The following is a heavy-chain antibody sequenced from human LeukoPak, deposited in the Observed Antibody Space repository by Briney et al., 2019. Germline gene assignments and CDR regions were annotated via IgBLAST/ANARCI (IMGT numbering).Heavy chain of an antibody. Sequence: PGGSLRLSCAASGFTFSSYGMHWVRQAPGKGLEWVAFIRWDGIIKYYADPVKGRFTISRDTSKNTLYLQMNSLRAEDTAVYYCARSKSYDSSGYYFDYWGQGTLVTVSS. J-gene: IGHJ4*02. D-gene: IGHD3-22*01. CDR2: IRWDGIIK. CDR3: ARSKSYDSSGYYFDY. CDR1: GFTFSSYG. V-gene: IGHV3-30*02.